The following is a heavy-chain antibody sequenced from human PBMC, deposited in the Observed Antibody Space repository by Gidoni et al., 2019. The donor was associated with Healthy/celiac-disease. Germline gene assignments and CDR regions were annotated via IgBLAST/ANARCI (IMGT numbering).Heavy chain of an antibody. J-gene: IGHJ1*01. D-gene: IGHD4-17*01. CDR1: GYTFTSYY. CDR2: INPSGGST. V-gene: IGHV1-46*01. CDR3: ARAPTTVVTPWYFQH. Sequence: QVHLVPSGVEVNKPGSSVKVSCKASGYTFTSYYMPWVRQAPGQGLEWMGIINPSGGSTSYAQKFQGRVTMTRDTSTSTVYVELSSLRSEETAVDYCARAPTTVVTPWYFQHWGQGTLVTVSS.